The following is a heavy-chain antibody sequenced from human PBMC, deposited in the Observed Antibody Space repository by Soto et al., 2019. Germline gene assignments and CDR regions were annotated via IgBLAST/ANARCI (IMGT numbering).Heavy chain of an antibody. V-gene: IGHV1-69*01. CDR1: GDTFSNFG. CDR3: ARASGSGWYNWFDP. J-gene: IGHJ5*02. D-gene: IGHD6-13*01. CDR2: IIPKLGTT. Sequence: QVQLVQSGAEVKKPGSSVKVSCKASGDTFSNFGVSWVRQAPGQGLEYMGGIIPKLGTTNYAQKFRARVTITADESTSTAYMELNSLRSEDTAVYYCARASGSGWYNWFDPWSQGTLVTVSS.